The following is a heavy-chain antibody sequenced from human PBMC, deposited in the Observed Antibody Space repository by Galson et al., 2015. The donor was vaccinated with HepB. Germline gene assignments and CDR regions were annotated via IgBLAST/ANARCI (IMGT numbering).Heavy chain of an antibody. V-gene: IGHV3-23*01. Sequence: SLRLSCAASGFTFSSYAMSWVRQAPGKGLEWVSGVSDSGGSTYYADSVKGRFTISRDTAENSVYLQMNSLRVEDTAVYYCARDDYDDNAIMFDYWGQGIQVTVSS. CDR1: GFTFSSYA. J-gene: IGHJ4*02. CDR2: VSDSGGST. CDR3: ARDDYDDNAIMFDY. D-gene: IGHD4-17*01.